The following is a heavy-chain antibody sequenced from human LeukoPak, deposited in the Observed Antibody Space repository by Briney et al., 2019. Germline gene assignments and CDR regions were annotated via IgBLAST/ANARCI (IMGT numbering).Heavy chain of an antibody. CDR3: ARGRGCSSTSCWFDP. CDR1: GGSISSYY. J-gene: IGHJ5*02. Sequence: SETLSLTCTVSGGSISSYYWSWIRQPAGKGLEWIGRIYTSGSTNYNPSLKSRVTMSVDTSKNQFSLKLSSVTAADTAVYYCARGRGCSSTSCWFDPWGQGTLVTVSS. CDR2: IYTSGST. V-gene: IGHV4-4*07. D-gene: IGHD2-2*01.